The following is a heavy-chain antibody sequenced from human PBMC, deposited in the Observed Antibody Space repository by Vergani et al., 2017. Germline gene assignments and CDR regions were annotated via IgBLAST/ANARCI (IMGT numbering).Heavy chain of an antibody. J-gene: IGHJ6*02. CDR3: AVGVVVVPAAIGPGMDV. D-gene: IGHD2-2*01. CDR1: GYTLTELS. V-gene: IGHV1-46*01. CDR2: INPSGGSK. Sequence: QVQLVQSGAEVKKPGASVKVSCKVSGYTLTELSMHWVRQAPGKGLEWRGIINPSGGSKSYAQKFQGRVTMTRATSTGTVYMELSILRSEDTAVYYCAVGVVVVPAAIGPGMDVWGQGTTVTVSS.